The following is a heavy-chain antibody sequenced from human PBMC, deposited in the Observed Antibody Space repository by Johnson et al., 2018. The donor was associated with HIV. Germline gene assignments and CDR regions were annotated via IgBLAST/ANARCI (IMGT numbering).Heavy chain of an antibody. J-gene: IGHJ3*01. Sequence: VQLVESGGGVVRPGGSLRLSCAASGFTFDDYGMSWVRQAPGKGLEWVSGINWNGGSTGYADSVKGRFTISRDNAKNSLYLQMNSRRAEDSAVYYCARERQGAAVGDGFDVWGQGTMVTVSS. CDR2: INWNGGST. CDR3: ARERQGAAVGDGFDV. D-gene: IGHD6-19*01. CDR1: GFTFDDYG. V-gene: IGHV3-20*04.